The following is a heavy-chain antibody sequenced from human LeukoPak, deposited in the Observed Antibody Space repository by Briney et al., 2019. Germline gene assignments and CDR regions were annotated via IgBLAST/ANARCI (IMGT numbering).Heavy chain of an antibody. CDR3: ARGIRTDVYSYDSSGYSAFDY. D-gene: IGHD3-22*01. Sequence: PGGSLRLSCAASGFTFSSYSMNWVCQAPGKGLEWVSSISSSSSYIYYADSVKGRFTISRDNAKNSLYLQMNSLRAEDTAVYYCARGIRTDVYSYDSSGYSAFDYWGQGTLVTVSS. V-gene: IGHV3-21*01. J-gene: IGHJ4*02. CDR2: ISSSSSYI. CDR1: GFTFSSYS.